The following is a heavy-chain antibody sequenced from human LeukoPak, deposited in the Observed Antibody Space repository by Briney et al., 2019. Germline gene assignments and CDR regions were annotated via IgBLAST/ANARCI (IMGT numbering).Heavy chain of an antibody. D-gene: IGHD6-13*01. CDR2: IYYSGST. Sequence: PSETLSLTCTVSGGSISSGDYYWSWIRQPPGKGLEWIGYIYYSGSTYYNPSLKSRVTISVDTSKNQFSLKLSPVTAADTAVYYCXXEDSXSWPDXYYXYMDVWGKGTTVTVSS. CDR1: GGSISSGDYY. CDR3: XXEDSXSWPDXYYXYMDV. V-gene: IGHV4-30-4*01. J-gene: IGHJ6*03.